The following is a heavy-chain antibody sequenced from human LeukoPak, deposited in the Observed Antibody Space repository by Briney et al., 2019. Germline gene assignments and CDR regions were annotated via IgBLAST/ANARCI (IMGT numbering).Heavy chain of an antibody. Sequence: GGSLRLSCAASGFTFSSYAMHWVRQAPGKGLEWVAVISYDGSNKYYADSVKGRFTISRGNSKNTLYLQMNSLRAEDTAVYYCARDHYYGSVLDWWGQGTLVTVSS. J-gene: IGHJ4*02. CDR3: ARDHYYGSVLDW. CDR2: ISYDGSNK. V-gene: IGHV3-30-3*01. D-gene: IGHD3-10*01. CDR1: GFTFSSYA.